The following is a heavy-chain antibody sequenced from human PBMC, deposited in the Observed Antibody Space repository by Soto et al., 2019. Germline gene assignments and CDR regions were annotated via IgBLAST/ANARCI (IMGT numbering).Heavy chain of an antibody. CDR2: ISGSGGST. CDR1: GFTFSSYA. CDR3: AKVRWPDSPDDLYYGSGSYYNGFDY. D-gene: IGHD3-10*01. Sequence: SGGSLRLSCAASGFTFSSYAMSWVRQAPGKGLEWVSAISGSGGSTYYADSVKGRFTISRDNSKNTLYLQMNSLRAEDTAVYYCAKVRWPDSPDDLYYGSGSYYNGFDYWGQGTLVTVSS. V-gene: IGHV3-23*01. J-gene: IGHJ4*02.